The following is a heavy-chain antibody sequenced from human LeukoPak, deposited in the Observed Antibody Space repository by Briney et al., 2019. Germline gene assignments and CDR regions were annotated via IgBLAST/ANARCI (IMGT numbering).Heavy chain of an antibody. Sequence: SETLSLTCTVSGGSMSSFYWSWIRQSPGKGLEWIGYIYYNRVSDYNPSLKSRVTISVDTSRNQFSLRLSSVTAADTAVYYCASGKYAALANYFDWWGQGTLVTVSS. CDR1: GGSMSSFY. J-gene: IGHJ4*02. V-gene: IGHV4-59*12. CDR2: IYYNRVS. CDR3: ASGKYAALANYFDW. D-gene: IGHD6-6*01.